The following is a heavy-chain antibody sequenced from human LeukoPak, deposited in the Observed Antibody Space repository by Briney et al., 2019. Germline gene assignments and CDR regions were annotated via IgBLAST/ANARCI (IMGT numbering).Heavy chain of an antibody. D-gene: IGHD6-6*01. Sequence: PGGSLSLSCAASGFTFSSYGMHWVRQAPGKGLEWVAVIWYDGSNKYYADSVKGRFTISRDNSKNTLYLQMNSLRAEDTAVYYCARDPDSSNYFDYWGQGTLVTVSS. J-gene: IGHJ4*02. CDR3: ARDPDSSNYFDY. CDR2: IWYDGSNK. V-gene: IGHV3-33*01. CDR1: GFTFSSYG.